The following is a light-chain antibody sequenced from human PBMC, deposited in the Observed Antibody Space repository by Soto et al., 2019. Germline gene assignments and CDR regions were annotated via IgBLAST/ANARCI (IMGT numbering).Light chain of an antibody. CDR1: QSVSSS. V-gene: IGKV3-11*01. Sequence: ELVLTQSPGTLSLSPGERATLSCRASQSVSSSLAWYQQKPGQAPRLLIYDASNRATGIPARFSGSGSGTDFTLTISSLEPEDFAVYYCQQRSNWPWTFGQGTKVDIK. CDR2: DAS. J-gene: IGKJ1*01. CDR3: QQRSNWPWT.